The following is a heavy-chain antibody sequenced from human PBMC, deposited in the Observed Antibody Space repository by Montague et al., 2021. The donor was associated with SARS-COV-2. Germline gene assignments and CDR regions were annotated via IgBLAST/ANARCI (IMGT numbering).Heavy chain of an antibody. CDR3: ARFWSGYVDK. D-gene: IGHD3-3*01. J-gene: IGHJ4*02. Sequence: SETLSLTCSFSGGSIRSYYWSWIRLPPGKALEWLGYIYYTGGTTXXPSLKSRVTISVDTSRSQFSLRLTSVTAADTAVYFCARFWSGYVDKWSQGTLVTVSS. CDR1: GGSIRSYY. CDR2: IYYTGGT. V-gene: IGHV4-59*01.